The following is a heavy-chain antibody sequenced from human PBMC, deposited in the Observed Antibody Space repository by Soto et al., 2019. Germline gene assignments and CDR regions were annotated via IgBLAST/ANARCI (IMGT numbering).Heavy chain of an antibody. Sequence: QVQLAESGGGVVQPGGSLRLSCAASGFTFSDYGIDWIRQAPGKGLEWVAVISHEEGTQYYADSVRGRFTVSRDNSKNILYLQMDSLRPEDTAVYFCAKEGSPKVSRWDDYWGQGTLVTVSS. CDR2: ISHEEGTQ. D-gene: IGHD1-26*01. CDR3: AKEGSPKVSRWDDY. J-gene: IGHJ4*02. CDR1: GFTFSDYG. V-gene: IGHV3-30*18.